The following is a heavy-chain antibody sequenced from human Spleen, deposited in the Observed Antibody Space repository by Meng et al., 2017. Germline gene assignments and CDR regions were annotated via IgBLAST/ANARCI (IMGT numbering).Heavy chain of an antibody. CDR3: ARGHYGSGSLDV. CDR1: GASITSYY. D-gene: IGHD3-10*01. Sequence: SETLSLTCTVSGASITSYYWTWIRQPAGKGLEWIWRIYTSGSTNYNPSLKSRVTMSVDTSKNQFSLKLSSVTAADTAVYYCARGHYGSGSLDVWGQGTTVTVSS. J-gene: IGHJ6*02. CDR2: IYTSGST. V-gene: IGHV4-4*07.